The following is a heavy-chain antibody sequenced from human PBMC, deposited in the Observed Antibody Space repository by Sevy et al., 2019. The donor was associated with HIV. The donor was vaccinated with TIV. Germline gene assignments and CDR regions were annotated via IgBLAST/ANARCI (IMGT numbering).Heavy chain of an antibody. V-gene: IGHV3-23*01. CDR2: ISGSGGST. CDR3: AKDPNEAAGRGGVWFDP. D-gene: IGHD6-13*01. Sequence: GGSLRLSCAASGFTFSSYAMSWVRQAPGKGLEWVSAISGSGGSTYYADSVKGRFTISRDNSKNTLYLQMNSLRAEDTAVYYCAKDPNEAAGRGGVWFDPWGQGTLVTVSS. J-gene: IGHJ5*02. CDR1: GFTFSSYA.